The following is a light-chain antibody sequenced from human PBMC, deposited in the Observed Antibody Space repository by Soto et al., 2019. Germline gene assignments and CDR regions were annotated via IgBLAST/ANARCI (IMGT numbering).Light chain of an antibody. CDR2: EVF. CDR1: SSDVGGYNY. J-gene: IGLJ1*01. CDR3: SSYAGSNNFDV. V-gene: IGLV2-8*01. Sequence: QSALTQPPSASWSPGQSVTISCTGTSSDVGGYNYVSWYQQHPGKAPKLMIYEVFKRPSGVPDRFSGSKSGNTASLTVSGLQAEDEADYYCSSYAGSNNFDVFGTGTKLTVL.